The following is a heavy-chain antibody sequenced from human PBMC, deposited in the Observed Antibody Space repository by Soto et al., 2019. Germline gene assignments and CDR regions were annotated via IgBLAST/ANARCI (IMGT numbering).Heavy chain of an antibody. Sequence: QITLKESGPPLVRPTQTLTLTCSFSGFSLNTNGMGVGCIRQTPGKALEWLAFIYWDEDKRYSPSLKTRLTVTTNTSKNEVVLTQTILDPLDSGTYYGAGCNYESCLDVWGLGSTVTVSS. CDR3: AGCNYESCLDV. J-gene: IGHJ6*02. D-gene: IGHD1-26*01. CDR1: GFSLNTNGMG. CDR2: IYWDEDK. V-gene: IGHV2-5*02.